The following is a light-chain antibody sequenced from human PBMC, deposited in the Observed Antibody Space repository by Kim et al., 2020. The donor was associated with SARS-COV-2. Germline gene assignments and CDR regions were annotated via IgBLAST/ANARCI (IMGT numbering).Light chain of an antibody. CDR1: NIGSKG. V-gene: IGLV3-21*04. J-gene: IGLJ3*02. CDR3: QVWDSSSDHWV. CDR2: YDS. Sequence: PGKTARTTCGGNNIGSKGVHWYQQKPGQAPVLVIYYDSDRPSGIPERFSGSNSGNTATLTISRVEAGDEADYYCQVWDSSSDHWVFGGGTQLTVL.